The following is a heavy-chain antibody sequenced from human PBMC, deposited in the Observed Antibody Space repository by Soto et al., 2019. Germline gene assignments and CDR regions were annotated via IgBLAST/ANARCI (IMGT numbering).Heavy chain of an antibody. CDR3: ARMTTVTHSDYYYYYGMDV. J-gene: IGHJ6*02. V-gene: IGHV4-4*08. Sequence: PSETLSLTCSVSGASIRSYYWHWIRQPPGKGLEWIGYVYTSDYTRYSSSLKSRVTISVDTSKNQFSLKLSSVTAADTAVYYCARMTTVTHSDYYYYYGMDVWGQGTTVTVSS. D-gene: IGHD4-17*01. CDR2: VYTSDYT. CDR1: GASIRSYY.